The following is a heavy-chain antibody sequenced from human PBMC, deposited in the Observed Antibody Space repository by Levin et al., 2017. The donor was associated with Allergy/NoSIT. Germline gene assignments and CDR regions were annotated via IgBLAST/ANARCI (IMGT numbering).Heavy chain of an antibody. CDR3: ASLIAVAGTRAFDI. V-gene: IGHV4-59*01. CDR2: IYYSGST. J-gene: IGHJ3*02. D-gene: IGHD6-19*01. Sequence: GSLRLSCTVSGGSISSYYWSWIRQPPGKGLEWIGYIYYSGSTNYNPSLKSRVTISVDTSKNQFSLKLSSVTAADTAVYYCASLIAVAGTRAFDIWGQGTMVTVSS. CDR1: GGSISSYY.